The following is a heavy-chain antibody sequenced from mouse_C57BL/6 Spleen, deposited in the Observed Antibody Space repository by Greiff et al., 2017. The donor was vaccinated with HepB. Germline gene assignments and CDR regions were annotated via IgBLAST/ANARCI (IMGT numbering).Heavy chain of an antibody. CDR3: ARSGDWVYAMDY. D-gene: IGHD4-1*01. CDR1: GYAFSSYW. J-gene: IGHJ4*01. Sequence: QVQLQQSGAELVKPGASVKISCKASGYAFSSYWMNWVKQRPGKGLEGIGQIYPGDGDTNYNGKFKGKATLTADKSSSTAYLQLRSLTSADSSVYFCARSGDWVYAMDYWGQGTSVTVSS. V-gene: IGHV1-80*01. CDR2: IYPGDGDT.